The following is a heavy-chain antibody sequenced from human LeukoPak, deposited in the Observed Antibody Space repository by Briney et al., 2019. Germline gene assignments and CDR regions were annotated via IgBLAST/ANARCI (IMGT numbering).Heavy chain of an antibody. CDR1: GFSFSIYL. CDR3: ARAMDGVYENWFDP. J-gene: IGHJ5*02. CDR2: ISSSSTTV. Sequence: GGSLRLSCAVSGFSFSIYLMHWVRQAPGKGLEWVSSISSSSTTVSYADSVKGRFTISRDNAKNSLYLQMNSLRDEDTAVYYCARAMDGVYENWFDPWGQGTLVTVSS. D-gene: IGHD5/OR15-5a*01. V-gene: IGHV3-48*02.